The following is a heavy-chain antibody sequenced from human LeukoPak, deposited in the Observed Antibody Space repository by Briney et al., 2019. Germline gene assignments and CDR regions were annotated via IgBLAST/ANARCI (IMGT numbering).Heavy chain of an antibody. CDR1: GGSFSGYY. Sequence: PSETLSLTCAVYGGSFSGYYWSWIRQPPGKGLEWIGEINHSGSTNYNPSLKSRVTISVDTSKNQFPLKLSSVTAADTAVYYCARGYSSGWYRVRAFDIWGQGTMVTVSS. D-gene: IGHD6-19*01. CDR3: ARGYSSGWYRVRAFDI. J-gene: IGHJ3*02. CDR2: INHSGST. V-gene: IGHV4-34*01.